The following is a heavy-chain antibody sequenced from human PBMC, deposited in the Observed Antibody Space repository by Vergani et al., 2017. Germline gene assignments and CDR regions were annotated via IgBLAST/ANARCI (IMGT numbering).Heavy chain of an antibody. J-gene: IGHJ4*02. CDR1: GFTLSNYD. CDR2: IQFDGSNQ. Sequence: QVQLVESGGGVVQRGGSLRLSCATSGFTLSNYDMQWIRQGPGKGLEFVAFIQFDGSNQYYAASVKGRFTLSRDISKNTLYLQMNSLRTDDTATYYCAKHFRGWGIDYWGQGTQVIVSS. CDR3: AKHFRGWGIDY. D-gene: IGHD3-16*01. V-gene: IGHV3-30*02.